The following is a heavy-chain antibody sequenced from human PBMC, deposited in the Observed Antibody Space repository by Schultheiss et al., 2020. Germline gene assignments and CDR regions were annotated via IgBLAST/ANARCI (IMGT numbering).Heavy chain of an antibody. CDR2: ISSNGGST. CDR3: ARGGSYYYDSSGYYRYYYYYYGMDV. CDR1: GFTFSSYA. D-gene: IGHD3-22*01. J-gene: IGHJ6*02. Sequence: GGSLRLSCSASGFTFSSYAMHWVRQAPGKGLEYVSAISSNGGSTYYADSVKGRFTISRDNSKNTLYLQMSSLRAEDTAVYYCARGGSYYYDSSGYYRYYYYYYGMDVWGQGTTVTVSS. V-gene: IGHV3-64D*09.